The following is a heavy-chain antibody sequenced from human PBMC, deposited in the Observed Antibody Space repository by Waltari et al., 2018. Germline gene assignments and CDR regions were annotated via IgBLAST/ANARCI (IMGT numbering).Heavy chain of an antibody. D-gene: IGHD6-19*01. J-gene: IGHJ4*02. CDR2: INAANTNT. Sequence: QVQLVQSGAEVKKPGASVKVSCKASGYTLRTFVLHWVRQAPGQSLEWMGWINAANTNTKYSQKFQGRVTITRDTSASTAYMELSSLTSEDTAVYYCARSGWLDYWGQGTLVTVSS. V-gene: IGHV1-3*01. CDR3: ARSGWLDY. CDR1: GYTLRTFV.